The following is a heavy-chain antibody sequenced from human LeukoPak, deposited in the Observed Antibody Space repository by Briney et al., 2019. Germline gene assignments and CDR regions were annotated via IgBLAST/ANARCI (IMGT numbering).Heavy chain of an antibody. D-gene: IGHD6-19*01. CDR2: IGSSSSYI. Sequence: GGSLRLSCAASGFTFSSYSMNWVRQAPGKGLEWVSSIGSSSSYIYYADSVKGRFTISRDNVKNSLYLQMNSLRAEDTAVYYCARGPVAEFDYWGQGTLVTVSS. J-gene: IGHJ4*02. CDR1: GFTFSSYS. V-gene: IGHV3-21*01. CDR3: ARGPVAEFDY.